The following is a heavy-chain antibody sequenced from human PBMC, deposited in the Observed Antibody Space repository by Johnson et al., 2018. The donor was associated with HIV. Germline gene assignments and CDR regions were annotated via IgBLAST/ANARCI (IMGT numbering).Heavy chain of an antibody. Sequence: VQLVESGGGVVQPGRSLRLSCAASGFTVSTNYMSWVRQAPGKGLEWVSVIYSGGSTYYADSVKGRFTISRDSSKNTLYLQMNSLRGEDTAVYYCASGPPVNAFDIWGQGTMVTVSS. J-gene: IGHJ3*02. V-gene: IGHV3-66*01. CDR1: GFTVSTNY. CDR3: ASGPPVNAFDI. CDR2: IYSGGST.